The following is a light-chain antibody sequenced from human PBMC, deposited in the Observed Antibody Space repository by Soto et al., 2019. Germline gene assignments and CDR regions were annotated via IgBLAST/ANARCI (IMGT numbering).Light chain of an antibody. V-gene: IGKV1-27*01. Sequence: DIQMTQSPSSLSASVGDRVTITCRTSQDISNYLAWYQQKPGKVPKLLIYAASTLQSGVPSRFSGSGSGTDFSLTISSLQPEDVATYSCQKYNSAPHTFGGGTKVEIQ. CDR1: QDISNY. CDR2: AAS. CDR3: QKYNSAPHT. J-gene: IGKJ4*01.